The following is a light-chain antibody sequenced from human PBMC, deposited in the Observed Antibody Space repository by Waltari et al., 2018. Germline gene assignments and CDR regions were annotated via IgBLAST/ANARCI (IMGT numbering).Light chain of an antibody. CDR3: QAWDNFTVA. J-gene: IGLJ2*01. CDR2: QDT. CDR1: ELGDKY. Sequence: SYELTQSPSVSVSPGQTASISCSGDELGDKYACWYRQKPGQSPVLVLYQDTKRPCGITGRCSGSNSGITAALTIRGTQPVDEADYYCQAWDNFTVAFGGGTKLSVL. V-gene: IGLV3-1*01.